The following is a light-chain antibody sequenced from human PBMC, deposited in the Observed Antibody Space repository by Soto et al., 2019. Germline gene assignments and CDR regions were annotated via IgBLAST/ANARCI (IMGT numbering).Light chain of an antibody. CDR2: DAS. J-gene: IGKJ2*01. V-gene: IGKV3D-20*01. Sequence: EIVLTQSPATLSLSPGERATLSCGASQSVSSSYLAWYQQKPGLAPRLLIYDASSRATGIPDRFSGSGSGXDXXXXXXXXXXEDFAXXXXXQYGNSPYTFGQGTKLEIK. CDR3: XQYGNSPYT. CDR1: QSVSSSY.